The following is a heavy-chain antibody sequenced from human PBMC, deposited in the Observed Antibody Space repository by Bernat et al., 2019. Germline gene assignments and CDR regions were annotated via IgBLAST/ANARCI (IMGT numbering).Heavy chain of an antibody. J-gene: IGHJ6*03. CDR3: ARGTSTSAPYMDV. Sequence: EVQLVESGGGLIQPGGSLRLSCAASGFIVSSKCMSWVRQAPGKGLEWVSVISSGGSTYYADSVKGRFTISRDNSKNPLYLQMNSLRAEDTAVYYCARGTSTSAPYMDVWGKGTTVTVSS. CDR2: ISSGGST. CDR1: GFIVSSKC. V-gene: IGHV3-53*01.